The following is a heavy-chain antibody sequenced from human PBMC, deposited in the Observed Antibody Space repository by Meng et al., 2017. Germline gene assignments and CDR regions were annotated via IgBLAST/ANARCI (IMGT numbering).Heavy chain of an antibody. CDR1: GFTSGDYA. J-gene: IGHJ4*02. Sequence: GGPLRLSCPAPGFTSGDYAMSWFRQAPGKGREWVGFIRSKAYGGTTEYAASVKGRFTISRDDTKSIAYLQMNSLKTEDTAVYYCTPNYYYDSSGYYYYFDYWGQGTLVTVSS. CDR2: IRSKAYGGTT. D-gene: IGHD3-22*01. V-gene: IGHV3-49*03. CDR3: TPNYYYDSSGYYYYFDY.